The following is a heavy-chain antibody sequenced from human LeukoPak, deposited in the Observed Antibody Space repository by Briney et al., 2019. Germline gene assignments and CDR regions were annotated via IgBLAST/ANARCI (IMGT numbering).Heavy chain of an antibody. J-gene: IGHJ2*01. CDR1: GGSISSYY. CDR3: ARCTKSYDILTGYPTNWYFDL. CDR2: IYYSGST. Sequence: SETLSLTCTVSGGSISSYYWSWIRQPPGKGLEWMGYIYYSGSTNYNPSLKSRVTISVDTSKNQFSLKLSSVTAADTAVYYCARCTKSYDILTGYPTNWYFDLWGRGTLVTVSS. D-gene: IGHD3-9*01. V-gene: IGHV4-59*01.